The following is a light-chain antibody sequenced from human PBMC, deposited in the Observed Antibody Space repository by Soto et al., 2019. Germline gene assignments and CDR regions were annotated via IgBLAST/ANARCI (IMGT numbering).Light chain of an antibody. V-gene: IGLV2-8*01. J-gene: IGLJ1*01. CDR1: SSDVGGYDY. CDR3: RSYFGSKHFV. CDR2: EVT. Sequence: QSALTQPPSASGSPGQSVTISCTGTSSDVGGYDYVSWYQQHPGKAPKLMIYEVTKRPSGVPDRFSGSKSGNTASLTVSALQADDEHDYFCRSYFGSKHFVFGTGTKVAVL.